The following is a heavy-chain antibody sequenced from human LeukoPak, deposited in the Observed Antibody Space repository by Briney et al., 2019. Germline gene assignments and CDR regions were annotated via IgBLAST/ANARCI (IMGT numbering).Heavy chain of an antibody. CDR2: IYTSGST. Sequence: SETLSLTCTVSGGSISSYYWSWIRQPAGKGLEWLARIYTSGSTNYNASLKSRVTMSVDTSKNQFSLKLSSLTAADTAVYYCARDTGYGGWYEVGYWGQGTLVTVSS. CDR3: ARDTGYGGWYEVGY. CDR1: GGSISSYY. J-gene: IGHJ4*02. V-gene: IGHV4-4*07. D-gene: IGHD6-19*01.